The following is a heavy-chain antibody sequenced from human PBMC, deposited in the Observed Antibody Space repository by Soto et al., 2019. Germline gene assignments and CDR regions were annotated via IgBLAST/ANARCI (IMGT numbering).Heavy chain of an antibody. Sequence: QVQLVQSGAEVKKPGASVKVSCKASGYTFTSYDIYWVRQATGQGLEWMGRVSPNSGNTGYAQKFQGRVAMTRNTSTSTAYMERSSLRSEDTAVYYCATSMVRGVIITVSGMDVWGQGTTVTVSS. J-gene: IGHJ6*02. D-gene: IGHD3-10*01. CDR1: GYTFTSYD. V-gene: IGHV1-8*01. CDR3: ATSMVRGVIITVSGMDV. CDR2: VSPNSGNT.